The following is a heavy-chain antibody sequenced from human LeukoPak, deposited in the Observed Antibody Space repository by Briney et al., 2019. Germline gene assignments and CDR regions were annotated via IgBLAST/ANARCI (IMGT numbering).Heavy chain of an antibody. D-gene: IGHD2-15*01. CDR3: EVRDVVAAKSFDY. V-gene: IGHV4-34*01. CDR2: IYYSGST. J-gene: IGHJ4*02. Sequence: PSETLSLTCAVYGGSFSGYYWSWIRQPPGKGLEWIGSIYYSGSTYYNPSLKSRVTISVDTSKNQFSLKLSSVTAADTAVYYCEVRDVVAAKSFDYWGQGTLVTVSS. CDR1: GGSFSGYY.